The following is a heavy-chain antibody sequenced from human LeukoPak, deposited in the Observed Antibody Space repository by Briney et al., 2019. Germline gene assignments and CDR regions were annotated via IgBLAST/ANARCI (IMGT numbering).Heavy chain of an antibody. CDR3: ASPYCSGDSCYSGY. CDR2: IYRGGGT. J-gene: IGHJ4*02. D-gene: IGHD2-15*01. Sequence: GGSLRLSCAASGFTVSSNYMSWVRQAPGKGLEWVSVIYRGGGTYYADSVKGRFTISRDNSKNTMYLQMNTLRAEDTAVYYCASPYCSGDSCYSGYWGQGTLVTVSS. V-gene: IGHV3-66*01. CDR1: GFTVSSNY.